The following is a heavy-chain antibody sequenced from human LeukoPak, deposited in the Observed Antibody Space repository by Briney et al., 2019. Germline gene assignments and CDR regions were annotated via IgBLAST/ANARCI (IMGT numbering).Heavy chain of an antibody. V-gene: IGHV4-59*08. CDR2: IYYSGST. Sequence: PSETLSLTCTVSGGSIDGYYWSWIRQPPGKELEWIGNIYYSGSTNYNPSLKSRVTISGDTSKNHFSLRLSSVTAADTAVYYCARRRSSNWAFDPWGQGTLVTVSS. CDR3: ARRRSSNWAFDP. CDR1: GGSIDGYY. D-gene: IGHD6-13*01. J-gene: IGHJ5*02.